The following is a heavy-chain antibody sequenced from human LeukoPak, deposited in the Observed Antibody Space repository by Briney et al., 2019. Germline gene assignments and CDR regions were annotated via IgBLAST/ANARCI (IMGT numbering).Heavy chain of an antibody. J-gene: IGHJ4*02. V-gene: IGHV3-30*04. CDR3: ARVRYCSGGSCLHYFDY. CDR1: GFTFSSYA. CDR2: ISYDGNNA. D-gene: IGHD2-15*01. Sequence: GGSLRLSCAASGFTFSSYAMHWVRQAPGKGLEWVAVISYDGNNAYYADSVQGRFTISRDNSKNTLYVQMNSLRAEDTAVYYCARVRYCSGGSCLHYFDYWGQGILVTVSS.